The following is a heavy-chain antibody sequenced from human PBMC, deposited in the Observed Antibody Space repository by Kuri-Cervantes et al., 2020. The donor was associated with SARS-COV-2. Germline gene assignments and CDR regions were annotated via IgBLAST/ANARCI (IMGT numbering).Heavy chain of an antibody. CDR1: GGSISSGDYY. V-gene: IGHV4-30-4*01. Sequence: SETLSLTCTVSGGSISSGDYYWSWIRQPPGKGLEWIGYIYYSGSTYYNPSLKSRVTISVDTSKNQFSLKLGSVTATDTAVYYCARGWGGYCSNTSCYYYYYGMDVWGQGTTVTVSS. CDR3: ARGWGGYCSNTSCYYYYYGMDV. J-gene: IGHJ6*02. CDR2: IYYSGST. D-gene: IGHD2-2*01.